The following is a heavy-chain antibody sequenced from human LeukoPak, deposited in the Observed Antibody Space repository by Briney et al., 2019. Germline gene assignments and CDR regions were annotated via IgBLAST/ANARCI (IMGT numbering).Heavy chain of an antibody. CDR3: AKDFLEMATMNAVYRYFDY. CDR1: GFTFRRYA. D-gene: IGHD5-24*01. CDR2: ISGSGGST. V-gene: IGHV3-23*01. J-gene: IGHJ4*02. Sequence: PGXSLRLSCAASGFTFRRYAMRGVRQARGKGREWGSAISGSGGSTYYADSVKGRFTISRDNSKNTLYLQMNSLRAEDTAVYYCAKDFLEMATMNAVYRYFDYWGQGTLVTVSS.